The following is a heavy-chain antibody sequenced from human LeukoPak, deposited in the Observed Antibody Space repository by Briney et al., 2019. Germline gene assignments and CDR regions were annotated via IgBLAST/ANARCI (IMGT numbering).Heavy chain of an antibody. D-gene: IGHD3-3*01. CDR2: INSDGSST. V-gene: IGHV3-74*01. CDR1: GFTFSSYW. CDR3: ARDKLGAYYDFWSGYSPFVY. Sequence: QPGGSLRLSCAASGFTFSSYWMYWVRQAPGKGLVWVSRINSDGSSTSYADSVKGRFTISRDNAKNSLYLQMNSPRAEDTAVYYCARDKLGAYYDFWSGYSPFVYWGQGTLVTVSS. J-gene: IGHJ4*02.